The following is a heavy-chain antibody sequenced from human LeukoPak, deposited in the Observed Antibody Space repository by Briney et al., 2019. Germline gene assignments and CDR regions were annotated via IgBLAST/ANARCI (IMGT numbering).Heavy chain of an antibody. CDR3: TTEIDPYYYDSSGLI. CDR1: GFTFSSYA. V-gene: IGHV3-23*01. J-gene: IGHJ4*02. CDR2: ISGSGGST. Sequence: AGSLRLSCAASGFTFSSYAMSWVRQAPGRGLEWVSAISGSGGSTYYADSVKGRFTISRDNSKNTLYLQMNSLKTEDTAVYYCTTEIDPYYYDSSGLIWGQGTLVTVSS. D-gene: IGHD3-22*01.